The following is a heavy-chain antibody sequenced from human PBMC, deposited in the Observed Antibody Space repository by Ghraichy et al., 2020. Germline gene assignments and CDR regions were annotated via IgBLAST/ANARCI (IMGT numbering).Heavy chain of an antibody. Sequence: GGSLRLSCVASGFTFSSYAMSWVRQAPGKGLEWVSAISGSGGSTYYADSVKGRFTISRDKSKNTLYLQMNSLRAEDTAVYYCAKSVRGYSGYDYSHFDYWGQGTLVTVSS. D-gene: IGHD5-12*01. V-gene: IGHV3-23*01. CDR2: ISGSGGST. CDR1: GFTFSSYA. J-gene: IGHJ4*02. CDR3: AKSVRGYSGYDYSHFDY.